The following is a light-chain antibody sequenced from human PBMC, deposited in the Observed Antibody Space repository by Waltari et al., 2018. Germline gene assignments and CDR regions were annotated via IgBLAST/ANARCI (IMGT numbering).Light chain of an antibody. CDR2: DVS. V-gene: IGKV1-16*01. CDR3: LQYYSYPRT. J-gene: IGKJ2*01. Sequence: DIQMTQSPSSLSASVGTRVTITWRASQGISNYLAGFQQRPGEAPKSLIYDVSTLQSGVPSRFSGGGSGTDFTLTITSLQPEDFATYYCLQYYSYPRTFGQGTKLEIK. CDR1: QGISNY.